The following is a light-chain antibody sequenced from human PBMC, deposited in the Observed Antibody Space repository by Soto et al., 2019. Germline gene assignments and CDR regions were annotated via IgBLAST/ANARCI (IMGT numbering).Light chain of an antibody. V-gene: IGKV3-11*01. J-gene: IGKJ2*01. CDR1: QSVSSY. Sequence: EIVLTQSPATLSLSPGERATLSCRASQSVSSYLAWYQQKPGQAPRLLIYDASNRATGIPARFSGSGSGTDFTLTISSLDPEDFAVYYCQQRRNWLYTFGQGTKLEIK. CDR2: DAS. CDR3: QQRRNWLYT.